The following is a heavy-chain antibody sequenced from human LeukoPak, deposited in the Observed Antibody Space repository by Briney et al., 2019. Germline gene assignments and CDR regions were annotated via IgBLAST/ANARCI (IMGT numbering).Heavy chain of an antibody. J-gene: IGHJ5*02. D-gene: IGHD3-22*01. CDR2: ISYDGSNK. V-gene: IGHV3-30*18. Sequence: GGSLRLSCAASGFTFSSYGMHWVRQAPGKGLEWVAVISYDGSNKYYADSVKGRFTISRDNSKNTLYLQMNSLRAEDTAVYYCAKGAYYYDSSRFDRWGQGTLVTVSS. CDR1: GFTFSSYG. CDR3: AKGAYYYDSSRFDR.